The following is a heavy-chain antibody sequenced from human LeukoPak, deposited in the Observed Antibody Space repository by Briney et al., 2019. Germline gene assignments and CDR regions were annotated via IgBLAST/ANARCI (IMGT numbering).Heavy chain of an antibody. V-gene: IGHV3-23*01. CDR1: GYTFSSYA. CDR2: ISGSGGST. Sequence: PGGSLRLSCAASGYTFSSYAMSWVRQAPGKGLEWVSAISGSGGSTYYADSVKGRFTISRDNSKNTLYLQMNSLRAEDTAVYYCAKDLSVVGSEFGHWGQGTLVTVSS. J-gene: IGHJ4*02. D-gene: IGHD5-12*01. CDR3: AKDLSVVGSEFGH.